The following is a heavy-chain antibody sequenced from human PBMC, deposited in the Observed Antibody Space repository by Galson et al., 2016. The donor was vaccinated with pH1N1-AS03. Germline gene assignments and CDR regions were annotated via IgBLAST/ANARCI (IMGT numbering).Heavy chain of an antibody. J-gene: IGHJ4*02. Sequence: SVKVSCKASGGTFSTNGFTWVRQAPGQGLEWMGRIIPMLGRGNYAQKFQGRVTIIADISTSTTYMELSNLTSEDTAIYYCARERDSSSSSIFVYWGQGTLVTVSS. CDR2: IIPMLGRG. D-gene: IGHD6-6*01. CDR1: GGTFSTNG. V-gene: IGHV1-69*04. CDR3: ARERDSSSSSIFVY.